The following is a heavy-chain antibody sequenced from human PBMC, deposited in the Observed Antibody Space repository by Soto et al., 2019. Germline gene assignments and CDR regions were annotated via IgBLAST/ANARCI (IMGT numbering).Heavy chain of an antibody. CDR1: GYTFTSYA. J-gene: IGHJ4*02. D-gene: IGHD1-1*01. CDR3: ARDFQRSRTFDY. CDR2: INAGNGNT. V-gene: IGHV1-3*01. Sequence: ASVKVSCKASGYTFTSYAMHWVRQAPGQRLEWMGWINAGNGNTKYSQKFQGRVTITRDTSASTAYMELSSLRSEDTAVYYCARDFQRSRTFDYWGQGTLVTVSS.